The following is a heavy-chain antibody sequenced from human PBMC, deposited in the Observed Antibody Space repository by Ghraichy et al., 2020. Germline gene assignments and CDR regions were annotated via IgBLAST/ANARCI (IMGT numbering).Heavy chain of an antibody. Sequence: GESLNISCAASGFTVSTNYMSWVRQAPGKGLEWVSVIRSDGSTSYADSVKGRFTISRDNSKNTLHFQMNSLRGEDTAVYYCAREGVSVRDGYNHALDYWGQGTLVTVSS. J-gene: IGHJ4*02. CDR2: IRSDGST. CDR1: GFTVSTNY. CDR3: AREGVSVRDGYNHALDY. D-gene: IGHD5-24*01. V-gene: IGHV3-53*01.